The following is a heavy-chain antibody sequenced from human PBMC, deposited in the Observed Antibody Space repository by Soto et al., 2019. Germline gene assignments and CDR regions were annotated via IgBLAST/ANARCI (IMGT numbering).Heavy chain of an antibody. CDR1: GYTFTGYC. V-gene: IGHV1-2*04. CDR2: INPNSGGT. D-gene: IGHD5-12*01. Sequence: GASVKVSCKASGYTFTGYCMHWVRQAPGQGLEWMGWINPNSGGTNYAQKFQGWVTMTRDTSISTAYMELSRLRSDDTAVYYCAREGSYRGYDSAFDIWGQGTIVTVS. J-gene: IGHJ3*02. CDR3: AREGSYRGYDSAFDI.